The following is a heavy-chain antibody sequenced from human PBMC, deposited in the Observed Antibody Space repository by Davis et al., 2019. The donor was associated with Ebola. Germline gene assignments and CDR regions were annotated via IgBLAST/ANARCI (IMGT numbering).Heavy chain of an antibody. CDR2: ISRSGDTT. V-gene: IGHV3-23*01. D-gene: IGHD4-17*01. CDR3: ARDDYGDSGPIFDF. CDR1: GFTFASYF. Sequence: PGGSLRLSCAASGFTFASYFMNWVRRAPGKGLEWVSTISRSGDTTHYADSVKGRFTMSRDNSKDTLFLQVNSLRAEDTAIYYCARDDYGDSGPIFDFWGQGTLVIVSS. J-gene: IGHJ4*02.